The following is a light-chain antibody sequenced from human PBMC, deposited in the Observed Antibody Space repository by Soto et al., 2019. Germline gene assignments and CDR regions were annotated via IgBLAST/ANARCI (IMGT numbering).Light chain of an antibody. V-gene: IGLV2-23*03. CDR2: EGT. CDR3: CSYARSSTFI. CDR1: SSDVGTYNL. J-gene: IGLJ2*01. Sequence: QSALTQPASVSGSPGQSITISCARTSSDVGTYNLVSWYQQHPGKAPKLMIYEGTKRPSGVSNRFSGSKSGNTASLTISGLQAEYEANYYCCSYARSSTFIFGGGTKLTVL.